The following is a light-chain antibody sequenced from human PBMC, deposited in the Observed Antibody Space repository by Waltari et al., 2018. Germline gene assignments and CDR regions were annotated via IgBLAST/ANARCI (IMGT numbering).Light chain of an antibody. J-gene: IGLJ3*02. V-gene: IGLV1-44*01. CDR1: SSNIGANP. Sequence: QSVLTQPPSAAGTPGQRVSISCSGGSSNIGANPVNWYQHLPGSAPKLLIYTNSHRPSGVPDRFPGSKSGTSASLAISGLQLLDEADYDCAAWDDSLDGWVFGGGTRVTVL. CDR2: TNS. CDR3: AAWDDSLDGWV.